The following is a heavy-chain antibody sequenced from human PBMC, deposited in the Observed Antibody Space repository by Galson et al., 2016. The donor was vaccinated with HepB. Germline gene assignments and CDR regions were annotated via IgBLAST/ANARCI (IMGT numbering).Heavy chain of an antibody. D-gene: IGHD3-16*01. CDR1: GGTFSNYA. Sequence: SVKVSCKASGGTFSNYAINWVRQAPGQGLEWMGRVIPVFGTRNYAERFQGRVTISADKSTSTAYMDLSSLRSEDTAVYYCARGPRGLGYFDNWGQGTLVTVSS. CDR2: VIPVFGTR. CDR3: ARGPRGLGYFDN. J-gene: IGHJ4*02. V-gene: IGHV1-69*06.